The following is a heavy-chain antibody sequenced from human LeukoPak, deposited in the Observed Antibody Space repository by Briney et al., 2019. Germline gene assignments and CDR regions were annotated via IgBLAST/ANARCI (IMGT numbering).Heavy chain of an antibody. CDR1: GGSISSGSYY. Sequence: SETLSLTCTVSGGSISSGSYYWSWIRHPAGKGLEWIGRIYTSGSTNYNPSLKSRVTISVDTSKNQFSLKLSSVTAADTAVYYCARDFWNWGQGTLVTVSS. CDR3: ARDFWN. J-gene: IGHJ4*02. CDR2: IYTSGST. V-gene: IGHV4-61*02. D-gene: IGHD3-3*01.